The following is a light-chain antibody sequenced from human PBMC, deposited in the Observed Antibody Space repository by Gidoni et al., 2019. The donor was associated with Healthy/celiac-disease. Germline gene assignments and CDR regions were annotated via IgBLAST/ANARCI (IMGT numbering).Light chain of an antibody. CDR3: QQYGSSPYT. CDR1: QSVSSSY. Sequence: ETVLTKSPGTLSLSLGERATLSCRASQSVSSSYLAWYQQKPGQAPRLLIYGASSRATGIPDRFSGSGSGTDFTLTISRLKPEDFAVYYCQQYGSSPYTFGQGTKLEIK. CDR2: GAS. J-gene: IGKJ2*01. V-gene: IGKV3-20*01.